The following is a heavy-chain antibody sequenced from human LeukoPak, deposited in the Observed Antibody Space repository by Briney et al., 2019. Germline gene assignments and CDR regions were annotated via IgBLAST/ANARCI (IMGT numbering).Heavy chain of an antibody. D-gene: IGHD3-9*01. CDR3: ARAPTYYDILTGYYLYYYYGMDV. V-gene: IGHV3-74*01. J-gene: IGHJ6*02. CDR2: INSDGSST. Sequence: GGSLRLSCAASGFTFSSYWMHWVRQAPGKGLVWVSRINSDGSSTSYADSVKGRFTISRDNAKNTLYLQVNSLRAEDTAVYYCARAPTYYDILTGYYLYYYYGMDVWGQGTTVTVSS. CDR1: GFTFSSYW.